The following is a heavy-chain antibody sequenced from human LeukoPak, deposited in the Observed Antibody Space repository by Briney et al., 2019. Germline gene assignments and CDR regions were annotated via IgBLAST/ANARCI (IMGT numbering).Heavy chain of an antibody. Sequence: SETLSLTCTVSGGSISSYYWSWIRQPPGKGLEWIGYIYYSGSTNYNPSLKSRVTISVKTSKNQFSLKLSSVTAADTAVYYCARVTGYTIEDYFDYWGQGTPVTVSS. CDR3: ARVTGYTIEDYFDY. V-gene: IGHV4-59*01. D-gene: IGHD3-9*01. CDR1: GGSISSYY. CDR2: IYYSGST. J-gene: IGHJ4*02.